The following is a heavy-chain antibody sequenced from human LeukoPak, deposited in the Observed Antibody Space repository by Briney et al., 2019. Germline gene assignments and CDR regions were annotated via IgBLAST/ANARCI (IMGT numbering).Heavy chain of an antibody. V-gene: IGHV3-21*04. CDR3: AKDSNGWYQRGSNYFDY. CDR1: GFTFSSYS. CDR2: ISSSSSYI. Sequence: GGSLRLSCAASGFTFSSYSMNWVRQAPGKGLEWVSSISSSSSYIYYADSVKGRFTISRDNSKNTLYLQMNSLRAEDTAEYYCAKDSNGWYQRGSNYFDYWGQGTLVTVSS. J-gene: IGHJ4*02. D-gene: IGHD6-19*01.